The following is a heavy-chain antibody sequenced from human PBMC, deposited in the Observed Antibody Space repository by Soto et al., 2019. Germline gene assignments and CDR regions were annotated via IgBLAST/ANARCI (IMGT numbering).Heavy chain of an antibody. D-gene: IGHD3-3*01. Sequence: QVQLVQSGAEVKKPGSSLKVSCKASGGTFSSYAISWVRQAPGHGRKWVGGIIPILGTANYAQKIKGRVTSTAAESTSTAYIEPSSLRSEDTAVYYCAKKGDFWSGRYYYYDFGMDVWLQGPPVTVS. CDR2: IIPILGTA. CDR1: GGTFSSYA. CDR3: AKKGDFWSGRYYYYDFGMDV. J-gene: IGHJ6*01. V-gene: IGHV1-69*01.